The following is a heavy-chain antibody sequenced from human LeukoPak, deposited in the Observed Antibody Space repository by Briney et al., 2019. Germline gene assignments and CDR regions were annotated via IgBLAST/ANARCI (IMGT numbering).Heavy chain of an antibody. CDR1: GGSISSSSYY. CDR3: ARQTGSGLFILP. V-gene: IGHV4-39*01. D-gene: IGHD3/OR15-3a*01. J-gene: IGHJ4*02. Sequence: SETLSLTCTVSGGSISSSSYYWGWIRQPPGKGLEWIGTIYYSGNTYYNASLKSQVSISIDTSKNQFSLRLTSVTAADTAVYYCARQTGSGLFILPGGQGTLVTVSS. CDR2: IYYSGNT.